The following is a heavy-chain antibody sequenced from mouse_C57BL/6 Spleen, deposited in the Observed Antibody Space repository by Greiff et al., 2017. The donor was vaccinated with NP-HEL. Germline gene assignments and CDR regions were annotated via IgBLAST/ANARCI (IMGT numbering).Heavy chain of an antibody. CDR1: GYTFTSYW. CDR2: IHPNSGST. D-gene: IGHD2-5*01. J-gene: IGHJ4*01. CDR3: ARRDYSNYDYYAMDY. V-gene: IGHV1-64*01. Sequence: QVQLQQPGAELVKPGASVKLSCKASGYTFTSYWMHWVKQRPGQGLEWIGMIHPNSGSTNYNEKFKSTTTLTVDNSSSTAYMQLSSLTSEDSAVYYCARRDYSNYDYYAMDYWGQGTSVTVSS.